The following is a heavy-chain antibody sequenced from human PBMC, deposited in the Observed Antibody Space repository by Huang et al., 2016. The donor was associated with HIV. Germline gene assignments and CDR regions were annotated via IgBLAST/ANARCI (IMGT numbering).Heavy chain of an antibody. CDR1: GFSISSYW. CDR2: INSDGSST. V-gene: IGHV3-74*01. CDR3: ARDPRIQSWLNFFDY. D-gene: IGHD3-22*01. J-gene: IGHJ4*02. Sequence: EVQLVESGGGLVQPGGSLRLSCAASGFSISSYWRHWVRKAPGKGVVWVSRINSDGSSTSYADSVKGRFTISRDNAKNTLYLQMNSLRAEDTAVYYCARDPRIQSWLNFFDYWGQGTLVSVSS.